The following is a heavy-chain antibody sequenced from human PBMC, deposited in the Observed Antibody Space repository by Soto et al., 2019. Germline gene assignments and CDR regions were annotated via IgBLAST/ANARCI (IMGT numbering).Heavy chain of an antibody. V-gene: IGHV4-30-4*01. J-gene: IGHJ4*02. CDR1: RGSVSSGDYY. Sequence: QVQLQESGPGLVKPSQTLSLTCDVSRGSVSSGDYYWTWIRQPPGKGLEWFGYIYHSGNTYYNPSLKSRLTISLDTSKNQFSLKLSSVNAADTAVYYCSRKSGSAYYFDSWGQGTLVTVSS. CDR2: IYHSGNT. D-gene: IGHD3-16*01. CDR3: SRKSGSAYYFDS.